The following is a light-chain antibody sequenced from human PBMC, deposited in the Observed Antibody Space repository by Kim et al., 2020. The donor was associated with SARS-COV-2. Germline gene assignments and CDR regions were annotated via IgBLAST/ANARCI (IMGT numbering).Light chain of an antibody. CDR3: SLSYTGVVI. CDR2: DTS. J-gene: IGLJ2*01. V-gene: IGLV7-46*01. CDR1: TDAVTSGLW. Sequence: PGRTCPLTGGATTDAVTSGLWPYWYQQKPGQAPRTLIYDTSNKLSWTPARFSGSLLGGKAALTLSGAQPEDEADYYCSLSYTGVVIFGGGTKLTVL.